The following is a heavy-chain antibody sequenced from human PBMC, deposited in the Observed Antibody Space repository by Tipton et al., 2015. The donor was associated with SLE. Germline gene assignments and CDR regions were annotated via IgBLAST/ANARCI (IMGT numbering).Heavy chain of an antibody. CDR2: IFYSGST. CDR1: GGSFSGYY. D-gene: IGHD3-9*01. J-gene: IGHJ6*04. CDR3: ARGNFLTGYWMDV. Sequence: TLSLTCAVYGGSFSGYYWSWIRQPPGKGLEWIGYIFYSGSTYYNESLKSRVTISVDTSKNQFSLKLSSVTAADTAVYYCARGNFLTGYWMDVWGKGTTVTVSS. V-gene: IGHV4-34*01.